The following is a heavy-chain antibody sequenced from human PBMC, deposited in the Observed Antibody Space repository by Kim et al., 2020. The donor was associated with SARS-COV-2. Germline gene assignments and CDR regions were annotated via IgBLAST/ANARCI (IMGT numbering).Heavy chain of an antibody. D-gene: IGHD6-25*01. CDR3: GGQRAFDH. CDR1: GFTFSSYD. J-gene: IGHJ4*02. V-gene: IGHV3-30*04. Sequence: GGSLRLSCAASGFTFSSYDMHWVRQAPGKGLEWVAVISYDGSNKYYADSVKGRFTISRDNSKNTVYVQMNSLRTEDTAVYYCGGQRAFDHWGQGTLVTVSS. CDR2: ISYDGSNK.